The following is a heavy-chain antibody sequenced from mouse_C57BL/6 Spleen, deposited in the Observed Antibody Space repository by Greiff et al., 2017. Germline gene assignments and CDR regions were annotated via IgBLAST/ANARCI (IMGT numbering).Heavy chain of an antibody. CDR1: GYAFSSSW. V-gene: IGHV1-82*01. Sequence: LVEPGASVKISCKASGYAFSSSWMNWVKQRPGKGLEWIGRIYPGDGDTNYNGKFKGKATLTADKSSSTAYMQLSSLTSEDSAVYFCAPYDGYRGAMDYWGQGTSVTVSS. D-gene: IGHD2-3*01. J-gene: IGHJ4*01. CDR3: APYDGYRGAMDY. CDR2: IYPGDGDT.